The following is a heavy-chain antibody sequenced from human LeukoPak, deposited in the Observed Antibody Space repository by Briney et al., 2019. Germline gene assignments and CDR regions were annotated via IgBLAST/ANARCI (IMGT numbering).Heavy chain of an antibody. D-gene: IGHD5-24*01. CDR3: ARDRDGYNYRSAFDI. CDR1: GYTFTSYY. V-gene: IGHV1-46*01. J-gene: IGHJ3*02. Sequence: ASVKVSCKASGYTFTSYYMHWVRHAPGQGLEWMGIINPSGGSTSYAQKFQGRVTMTRDTSTSTVYMELSSLRSEDTAVYYCARDRDGYNYRSAFDIWGQGTMVTVSS. CDR2: INPSGGST.